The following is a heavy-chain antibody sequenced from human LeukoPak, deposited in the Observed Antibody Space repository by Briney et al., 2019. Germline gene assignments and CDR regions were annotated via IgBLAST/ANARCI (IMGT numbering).Heavy chain of an antibody. V-gene: IGHV3-13*01. CDR3: AREGGSLKIAALYGMDV. J-gene: IGHJ6*02. CDR1: GFTFSSYD. CDR2: IGTVGDT. Sequence: GGSLRLSCAASGFTFSSYDTYCVRQATGKGLECVSAIGTVGDTYYPGYMKGRFTISRENAKNSLYLQMNSLRAEDTAVYYCAREGGSLKIAALYGMDVWGQGTTVTVSS. D-gene: IGHD2-21*01.